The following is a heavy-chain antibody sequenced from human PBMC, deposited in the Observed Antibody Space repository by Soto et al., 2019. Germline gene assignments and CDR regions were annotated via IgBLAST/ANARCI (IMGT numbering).Heavy chain of an antibody. Sequence: QVQLQQWGAGLLKPSETLSLTCAVYGGSFSGYYWSWIRQPPGKGLEWIGEINHSGSTNYNPSLNSRVTISVDTSNNEFSLKLSSVTAADTAVYYCARGRSYGRIAEDCSTDYWGQGTLVTVSS. CDR1: GGSFSGYY. J-gene: IGHJ4*02. CDR2: INHSGST. CDR3: ARGRSYGRIAEDCSTDY. D-gene: IGHD5-18*01. V-gene: IGHV4-34*01.